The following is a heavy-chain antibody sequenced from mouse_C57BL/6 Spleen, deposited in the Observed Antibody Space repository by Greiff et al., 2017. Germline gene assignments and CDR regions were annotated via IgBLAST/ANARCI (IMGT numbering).Heavy chain of an antibody. J-gene: IGHJ2*01. CDR1: GFTFSNYW. D-gene: IGHD2-5*01. Sequence: DVMLVESGGGLVQPGGSMKLSCVASGFTFSNYWMNWVRQSPEKGLEWVAQIRLKSDNYATHYAESVKGRFTISRDDSKSSVYLQMNNLRAEDTGIYYCTGENSNYFFLDYWGQGTTLTVSS. CDR3: TGENSNYFFLDY. CDR2: IRLKSDNYAT. V-gene: IGHV6-3*01.